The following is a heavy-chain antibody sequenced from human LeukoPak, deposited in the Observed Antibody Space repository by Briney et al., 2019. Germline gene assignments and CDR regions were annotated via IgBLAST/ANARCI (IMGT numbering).Heavy chain of an antibody. Sequence: GGSLRLSCAASGFTFSSYAMSWVRQAPGKGLEWVSAISGSGGSTYYADSVKGRFTISRDNSKNTLYLQMNSLRAEDTAVYYCAKGSSSSWYLDYYYGMDVWGQGTTVTVSS. CDR1: GFTFSSYA. J-gene: IGHJ6*02. CDR3: AKGSSSSWYLDYYYGMDV. CDR2: ISGSGGST. V-gene: IGHV3-23*01. D-gene: IGHD6-13*01.